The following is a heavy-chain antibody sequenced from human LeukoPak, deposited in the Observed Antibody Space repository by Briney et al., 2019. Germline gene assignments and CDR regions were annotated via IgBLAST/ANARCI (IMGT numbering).Heavy chain of an antibody. V-gene: IGHV1-2*04. CDR3: ARGHGYYDSSGYYYGDYFDY. Sequence: GSVKVSCKASGGTFSSYAISWVRQAPGQGLEWMGWINPNSGGTNYAQKFQGWVTMTRDTSISTAYMELSRLRSDDTAVYYCARGHGYYDSSGYYYGDYFDYWGQGTLVTVSS. CDR1: GGTFSSYA. CDR2: INPNSGGT. D-gene: IGHD3-22*01. J-gene: IGHJ4*02.